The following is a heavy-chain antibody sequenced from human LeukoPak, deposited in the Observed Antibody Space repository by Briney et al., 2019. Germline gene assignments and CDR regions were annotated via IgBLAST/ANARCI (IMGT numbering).Heavy chain of an antibody. V-gene: IGHV3-21*01. CDR1: GFTFSSYS. CDR2: ISSSSSYI. J-gene: IGHJ4*02. Sequence: GGSLRLSCAASGFTFSSYSMNWVRQAPGKGLEWVSSISSSSSYIYYADSVKGRFTIPRDNAKNSLYPQMNSLRAEDTAVYYCARDTNYYDSSGYYFLVNDYWGQGTLVTVSS. D-gene: IGHD3-22*01. CDR3: ARDTNYYDSSGYYFLVNDY.